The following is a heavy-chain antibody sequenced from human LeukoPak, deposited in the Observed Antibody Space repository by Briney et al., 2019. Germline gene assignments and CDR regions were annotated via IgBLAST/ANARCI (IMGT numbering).Heavy chain of an antibody. Sequence: GGSLRLSCAASGSTFSSYAMSWVRQAPGKGLEWVSAISASDGSTYYADSVKGRFTISRDNSKNTLYLQMNNLRDEDTAVYYCAKDVISVAGTPRYFDYWGQGTLVTVSS. CDR2: ISASDGST. V-gene: IGHV3-23*01. CDR3: AKDVISVAGTPRYFDY. CDR1: GSTFSSYA. J-gene: IGHJ4*02. D-gene: IGHD6-19*01.